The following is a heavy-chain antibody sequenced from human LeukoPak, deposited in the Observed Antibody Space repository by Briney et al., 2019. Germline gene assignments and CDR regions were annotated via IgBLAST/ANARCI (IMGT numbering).Heavy chain of an antibody. J-gene: IGHJ4*02. V-gene: IGHV3-53*01. D-gene: IGHD3-22*01. CDR3: ARGVSSGPDRIDY. Sequence: PGGSLRLSCAASGFTVSSNYMSWVRQAPGKGLEWVSVIYSGGSTYYADSVKGRFTISRDNSKNTLYLQMNSLRAEDTAVYYCARGVSSGPDRIDYWGQGTLVTVSS. CDR1: GFTVSSNY. CDR2: IYSGGST.